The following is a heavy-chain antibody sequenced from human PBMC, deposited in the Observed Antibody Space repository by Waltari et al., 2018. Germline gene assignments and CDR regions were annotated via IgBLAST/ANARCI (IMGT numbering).Heavy chain of an antibody. Sequence: EVQLVQSGAEVKKPGESLKISCRVSGYSLTTYWSGWVRQLPGKSLEWMGIIYLGDSNVNPKYSPSFQGQVTISADRPITTVYLQWRSLKASDTAMYYCATYIYGPWGQGTQVTVSS. CDR1: GYSLTTYW. CDR3: ATYIYGP. V-gene: IGHV5-51*01. D-gene: IGHD5-18*01. CDR2: IYLGDSNVNP. J-gene: IGHJ4*02.